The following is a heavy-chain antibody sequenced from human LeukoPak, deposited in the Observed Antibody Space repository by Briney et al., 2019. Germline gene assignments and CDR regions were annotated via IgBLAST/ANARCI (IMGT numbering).Heavy chain of an antibody. D-gene: IGHD2-2*01. CDR3: ARDGCSSTSCYPPGFDY. J-gene: IGHJ4*02. Sequence: ASVKVSCKASGYTFTSYGISWVRQAPGQGLEWMGWISAYNGNTNYAQKLQGRVTMTTDTSTSTAYMELRSLRSDDTAVYYCARDGCSSTSCYPPGFDYWGQGTPVTVSS. CDR1: GYTFTSYG. CDR2: ISAYNGNT. V-gene: IGHV1-18*04.